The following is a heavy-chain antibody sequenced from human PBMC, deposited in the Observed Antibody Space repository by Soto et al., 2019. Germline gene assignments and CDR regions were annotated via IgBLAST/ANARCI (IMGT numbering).Heavy chain of an antibody. CDR2: ISSSSSYI. CDR3: ARDYYGSGNYYYGMDV. J-gene: IGHJ6*02. CDR1: GFTFSSYS. D-gene: IGHD3-10*01. V-gene: IGHV3-21*01. Sequence: GGSLRLSCAASGFTFSSYSMNWVRQAPGEGLEWVSSISSSSSYIYYADSVKGRFTISRDNAKNSLYLQMNSLRAEDTAVYYCARDYYGSGNYYYGMDVWGQGTTVTVSS.